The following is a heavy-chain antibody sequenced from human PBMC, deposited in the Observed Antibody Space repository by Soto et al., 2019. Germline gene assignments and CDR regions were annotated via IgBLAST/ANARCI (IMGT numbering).Heavy chain of an antibody. CDR1: GFIFSSYA. CDR2: ISNEGEPL. D-gene: IGHD5-12*01. CDR3: VKAGYNVYDSASDI. Sequence: GGSLRLSCSASGFIFSSYAMHWVRQAPGKGLEYLSVISNEGEPLWYADSVKGRFTISRDNSKNTLYLQMSGLRVEDTAVYYCVKAGYNVYDSASDIWGQGTMVTVSS. J-gene: IGHJ3*02. V-gene: IGHV3-64D*06.